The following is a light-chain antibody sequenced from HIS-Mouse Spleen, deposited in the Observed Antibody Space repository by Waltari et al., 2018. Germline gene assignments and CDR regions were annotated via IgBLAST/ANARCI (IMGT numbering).Light chain of an antibody. J-gene: IGLJ3*02. CDR3: CSYAVSSTWV. Sequence: QSALTQPASVSGSPGQSITISCTGTSSDVGSYNLFSWYQQHPGKAPNLMIYEGSKRPSGVSNRFSGSKSGNTASLTISGLQAEDEADYYCCSYAVSSTWVFGGGTKLTVL. CDR2: EGS. V-gene: IGLV2-23*01. CDR1: SSDVGSYNL.